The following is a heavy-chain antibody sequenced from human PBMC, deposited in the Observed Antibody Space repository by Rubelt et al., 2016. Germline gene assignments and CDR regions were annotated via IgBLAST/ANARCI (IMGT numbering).Heavy chain of an antibody. D-gene: IGHD1-26*01. CDR2: IVGSGGGT. V-gene: IGHV3-23*04. J-gene: IGHJ6*02. Sequence: EVQLVESGGGLVQPGGSLRLSCAASGFSFTSSAMNWVRQAPGKGLEWVSSIVGSGGGTYYAGSGKGRFTISRDSSRDKVFLQMNSLRGEDTAVYYCAKGKWDLLRDYYYQMDVWGQGTTVTVSS. CDR3: AKGKWDLLRDYYYQMDV. CDR1: GFSFTSSA.